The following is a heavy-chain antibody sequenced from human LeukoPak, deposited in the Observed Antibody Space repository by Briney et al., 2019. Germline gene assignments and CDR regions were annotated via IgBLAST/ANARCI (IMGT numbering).Heavy chain of an antibody. V-gene: IGHV3-23*01. CDR2: ISGSGGST. D-gene: IGHD2-2*01. J-gene: IGHJ4*02. CDR3: AKDRFSRCSSTSCYLDY. CDR1: GFTFSSYG. Sequence: GGTLRLSCAASGFTFSSYGMSWVRQAPGKGLEWVSAISGSGGSTYYADSVKGRFTISRDNSKNTLYLQMNSLRAEDTAVYYCAKDRFSRCSSTSCYLDYWGQGTLVTVSS.